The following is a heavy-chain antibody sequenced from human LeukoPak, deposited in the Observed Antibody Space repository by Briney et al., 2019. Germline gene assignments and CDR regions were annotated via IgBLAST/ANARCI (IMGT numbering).Heavy chain of an antibody. CDR1: GYTFTSYG. V-gene: IGHV1-18*01. Sequence: ASVRVSCKASGYTFTSYGISWVRQAPGQGLEWMGWISAYNGNTNYAQKLQGRVTMTTDTSTSTAYMELRSLRSDDTAVYYCARGLRYFDWLPFDYWGQGTLVTVSS. J-gene: IGHJ4*02. CDR2: ISAYNGNT. D-gene: IGHD3-9*01. CDR3: ARGLRYFDWLPFDY.